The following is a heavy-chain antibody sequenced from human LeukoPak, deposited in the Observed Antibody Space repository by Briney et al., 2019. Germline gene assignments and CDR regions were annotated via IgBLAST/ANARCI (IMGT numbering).Heavy chain of an antibody. CDR3: ATGRDYYYYGMDV. J-gene: IGHJ6*02. CDR1: GFTFSTHW. Sequence: PGGSLRLSCVASGFTFSTHWMHWARQSPEEGLVWVSRIDSDGSGTTYANSVKGRFTVSRDNAKNTLYLQMNNLRAEDTGVYYCATGRDYYYYGMDVWGQGTTVIVSS. CDR2: IDSDGSGT. V-gene: IGHV3-74*01.